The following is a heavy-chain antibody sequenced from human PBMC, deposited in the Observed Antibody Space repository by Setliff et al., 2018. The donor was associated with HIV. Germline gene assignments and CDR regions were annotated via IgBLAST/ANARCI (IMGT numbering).Heavy chain of an antibody. J-gene: IGHJ3*02. Sequence: PSETLSLTCPVSGGSISTSSYYWGWIRQPPGKGLECIGNMYYSGSTYYNPSLKSRVTISVDTSRNQFSLKLNSVTAADTAVYYCARLRVEGVMGAFDIWGQGTMVTVS. CDR2: MYYSGST. CDR1: GGSISTSSYY. D-gene: IGHD2-15*01. V-gene: IGHV4-39*07. CDR3: ARLRVEGVMGAFDI.